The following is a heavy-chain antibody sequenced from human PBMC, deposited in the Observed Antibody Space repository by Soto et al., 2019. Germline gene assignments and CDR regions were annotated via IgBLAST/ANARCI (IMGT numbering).Heavy chain of an antibody. D-gene: IGHD1-26*01. J-gene: IGHJ6*01. CDR3: ARGPKGEVGGTGYYYAMDV. CDR2: INHSGST. V-gene: IGHV4-34*01. CDR1: GGSFSGYY. Sequence: NPSETLSLTCAVYGGSFSGYYWSWIRQPPGKGLEWIGEINHSGSTNYNPSLKSRVTISVDTSKNQFSLKLNSVTAADTAVYYCARGPKGEVGGTGYYYAMDVWGQGTTVTVSS.